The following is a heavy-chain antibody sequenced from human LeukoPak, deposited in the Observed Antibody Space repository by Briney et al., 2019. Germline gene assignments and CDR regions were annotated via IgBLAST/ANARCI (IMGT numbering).Heavy chain of an antibody. CDR1: GYTFTVYY. CDR2: IYPKNGGT. D-gene: IGHD1-1*01. Sequence: APVKVSCKASGYTFTVYYIHWVRQAPGQGLEWIGWIYPKNGGTYYAQNFQGRVTMTRDTSINTSYMELSGLRSDDTAVYYCLRENWYYDYWGQGTLVTVSS. V-gene: IGHV1-2*02. CDR3: LRENWYYDY. J-gene: IGHJ4*02.